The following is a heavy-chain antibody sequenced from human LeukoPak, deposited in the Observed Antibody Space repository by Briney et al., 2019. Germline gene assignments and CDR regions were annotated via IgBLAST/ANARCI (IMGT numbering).Heavy chain of an antibody. CDR3: ATAPSSIFDY. J-gene: IGHJ4*02. Sequence: GGSLRLSCAASGFSVGNNYMSWVRQAPGKGLEWVSVIYNRGATYYADSVKGRFTISRDSSKNTLYLQMNSLGAEDTAVYYCATAPSSIFDYWGQGTLVTVSS. CDR2: IYNRGAT. CDR1: GFSVGNNY. D-gene: IGHD2-2*01. V-gene: IGHV3-53*01.